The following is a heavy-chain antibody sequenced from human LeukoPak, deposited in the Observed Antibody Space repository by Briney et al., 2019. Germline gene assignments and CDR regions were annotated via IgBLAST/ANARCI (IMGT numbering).Heavy chain of an antibody. J-gene: IGHJ4*02. D-gene: IGHD1/OR15-1a*01. CDR3: ARDAVTGTNYYFDY. V-gene: IGHV1-3*01. CDR2: INGGNGNT. Sequence: ASVKVSCKASGYTFTSYAMHWVRQAPGQRLEWMAWINGGNGNTKYSQKFQGRVTITRDTSASTVYMELSSLRSEDTAVYYCARDAVTGTNYYFDYWGQGTLVTVSS. CDR1: GYTFTSYA.